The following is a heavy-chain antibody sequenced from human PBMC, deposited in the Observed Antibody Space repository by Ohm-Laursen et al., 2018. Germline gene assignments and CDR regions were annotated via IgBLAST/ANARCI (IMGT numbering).Heavy chain of an antibody. J-gene: IGHJ3*02. CDR1: GITFSSYA. CDR3: AKDKSTVTTKDAFDI. Sequence: SLRLSCTASGITFSSYAMNWVRQAPGKGLEWVSGISGSGGSTDYADSVKGRFTISRDNSKNTLYLQMNTLRAEDTAVYYCAKDKSTVTTKDAFDIWGQGTMVTVSS. V-gene: IGHV3-23*01. CDR2: ISGSGGST. D-gene: IGHD4-17*01.